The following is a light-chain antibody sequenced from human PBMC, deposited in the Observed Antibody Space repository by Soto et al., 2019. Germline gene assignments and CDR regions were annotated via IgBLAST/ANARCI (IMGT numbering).Light chain of an antibody. CDR2: AAS. CDR1: QSVSGD. CDR3: QQRDYWPVT. J-gene: IGKJ5*01. V-gene: IGKV3-11*01. Sequence: EIVLTQSPATLSESPREIATLYCSASQSVSGDLAWYHHTPGQAPRLLIYAASTRAIDTPARFAGSGSGTEFTLTISSLEPEDFAFYYSQQRDYWPVTYGQGTQVEIK.